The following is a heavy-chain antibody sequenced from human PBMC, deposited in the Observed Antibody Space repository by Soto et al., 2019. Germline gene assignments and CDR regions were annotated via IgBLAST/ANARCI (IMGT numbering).Heavy chain of an antibody. J-gene: IGHJ6*02. CDR3: AKVVRLSGNLSPYYYYGMDV. D-gene: IGHD2-15*01. CDR1: GFTFSSYG. Sequence: GGSLRLSCAASGFTFSSYGMHWVRQAPGKGLEWVAVISYDGSNKYYADSVKGRFTISRDNSKNTLYLQMNSLRAEDTAVYYCAKVVRLSGNLSPYYYYGMDVWGQGTTVTVSS. V-gene: IGHV3-30*18. CDR2: ISYDGSNK.